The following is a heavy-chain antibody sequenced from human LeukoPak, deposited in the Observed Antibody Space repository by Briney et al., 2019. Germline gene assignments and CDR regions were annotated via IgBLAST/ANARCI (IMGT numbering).Heavy chain of an antibody. V-gene: IGHV3-30*02. J-gene: IGHJ4*02. CDR1: GFTFSNYG. CDR2: IRYDGSNK. CDR3: AKTMLRTIMYSDY. Sequence: GGSLRLSCTASGFTFSNYGMHWVRQAPGKGLEWVAFIRYDGSNKYYADSVKGRFTISRDNSKNTVYLQMNSLRAEDTAVYYCAKTMLRTIMYSDYWGQGTLVTVSS. D-gene: IGHD3-10*01.